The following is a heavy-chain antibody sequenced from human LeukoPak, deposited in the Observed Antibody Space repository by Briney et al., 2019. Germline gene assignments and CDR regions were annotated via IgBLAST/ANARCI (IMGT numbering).Heavy chain of an antibody. Sequence: GASVKVSCKASGYTFTSYGISWVRQAPGQGLEWMGWISAYNGNTNYAQKLQGRVTMTTDTSTSTAYMELRSLRSDDTAVYYCARNNPVTGTTMIDYWGQGTLVTVSS. CDR3: ARNNPVTGTTMIDY. CDR1: GYTFTSYG. J-gene: IGHJ4*02. CDR2: ISAYNGNT. V-gene: IGHV1-18*01. D-gene: IGHD1-20*01.